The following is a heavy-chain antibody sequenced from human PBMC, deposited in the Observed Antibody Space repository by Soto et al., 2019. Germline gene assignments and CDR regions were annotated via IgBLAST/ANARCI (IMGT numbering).Heavy chain of an antibody. V-gene: IGHV3-30*03. D-gene: IGHD6-13*01. J-gene: IGHJ6*02. CDR3: ARGSHSSSWHYYYYGMDV. Sequence: PGGSLRLSCAASGFTFNTYWMTWVRQAPGKGLEWVALISYDGSNKYYADSVKGRFTISRDNSKNTLYLQMNSLRAEDTAVYYCARGSHSSSWHYYYYGMDVWGQGTTVTVSS. CDR1: GFTFNTYW. CDR2: ISYDGSNK.